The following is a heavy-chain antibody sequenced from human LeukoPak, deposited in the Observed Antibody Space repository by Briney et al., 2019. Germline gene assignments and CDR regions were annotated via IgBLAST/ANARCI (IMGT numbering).Heavy chain of an antibody. CDR3: PRQDVVRGVRPFYWFDP. D-gene: IGHD3-10*01. CDR1: GYTFTSYD. V-gene: IGHV1-8*01. J-gene: IGHJ5*02. CDR2: VSPNRGDT. Sequence: GASVKVSCKASGYTFTSYDINWVRQATGHGLEWMGWVSPNRGDTGYAQTFQGRVTMTRNTSIRTAYMELTSLTSEHTAVYYCPRQDVVRGVRPFYWFDPWGQGTLVTVSS.